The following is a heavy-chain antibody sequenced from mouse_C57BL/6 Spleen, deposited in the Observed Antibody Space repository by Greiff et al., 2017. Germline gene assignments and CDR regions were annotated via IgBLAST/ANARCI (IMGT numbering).Heavy chain of an antibody. CDR1: GYNFTSYW. J-gene: IGHJ4*01. CDR2: IHPNSGST. V-gene: IGHV1-64*01. CDR3: ARGNSYYAIDD. Sequence: QVQLQQPGAELVKPGASVKLSCKASGYNFTSYWMHWVKQRPGQGLEWIGMIHPNSGSTNYNEKFKSKATLTVDKSSSTAYMLLSSLTSEDSAVYYCARGNSYYAIDDWGQGTSVTVSS.